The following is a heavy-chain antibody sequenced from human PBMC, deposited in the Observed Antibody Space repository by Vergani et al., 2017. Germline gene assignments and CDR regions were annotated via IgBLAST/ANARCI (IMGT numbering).Heavy chain of an antibody. J-gene: IGHJ3*02. CDR2: IYTSGST. CDR3: ARSPPNDFWSGYYEAFDI. V-gene: IGHV4-4*07. CDR1: GGSISSYY. Sequence: QLQLQESGPGLVKPSETLSLTCTVSGGSISSYYWSWIRQPAGKGLEWIGRIYTSGSTNYNPSLKSRVTMSVDTSKNQFSLKLSSVTAADTAVYYCARSPPNDFWSGYYEAFDIWGQGTMVTVSS. D-gene: IGHD3-3*01.